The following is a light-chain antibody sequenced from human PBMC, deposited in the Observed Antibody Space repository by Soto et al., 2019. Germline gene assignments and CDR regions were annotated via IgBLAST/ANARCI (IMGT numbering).Light chain of an antibody. CDR2: AAS. J-gene: IGKJ5*01. V-gene: IGKV1-39*01. Sequence: DIQLTQSPSSLSASVGDRVTITCRASQSIGRYLNWYQQKPGRAPNLLIYAASTLQSGVPSRFSGSGSGTDFTLTISSLQPEDFATYYCQQSYSTLSITFGQGTRLDI. CDR1: QSIGRY. CDR3: QQSYSTLSIT.